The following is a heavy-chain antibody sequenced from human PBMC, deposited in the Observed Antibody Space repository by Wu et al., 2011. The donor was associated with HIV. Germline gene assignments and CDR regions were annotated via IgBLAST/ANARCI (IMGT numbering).Heavy chain of an antibody. CDR3: ARDRIAAANRYFDT. CDR1: GYTFTTYY. V-gene: IGHV1-46*01. Sequence: QVQLVQSGAEVKKPGASVKVSCKASGYTFTTYYMHWVRQAPGQGLEWMGIINPSGGSTTYAQQFQGRVSMTRDTSTGIVYMELSSLRSEDTALYYCARDRIAAANRYFDTGAREPWSPSPQ. CDR2: INPSGGST. J-gene: IGHJ4*02. D-gene: IGHD6-13*01.